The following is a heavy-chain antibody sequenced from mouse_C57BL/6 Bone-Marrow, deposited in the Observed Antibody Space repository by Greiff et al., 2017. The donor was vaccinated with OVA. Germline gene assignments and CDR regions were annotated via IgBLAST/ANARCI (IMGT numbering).Heavy chain of an antibody. CDR3: ARTDGSSYFSWFAY. J-gene: IGHJ3*01. CDR1: GFTFSDYG. CDR2: ISSGSSTI. Sequence: DVQLQESGGGLVKPGGSLKLSCAASGFTFSDYGMHWVRQAPEKGLEWVAYISSGSSTIYYADTVKGRFTISRDNAKNTLFLQMTSLRSEDTAMYYCARTDGSSYFSWFAYWGQGTLVTVSA. D-gene: IGHD1-1*01. V-gene: IGHV5-17*01.